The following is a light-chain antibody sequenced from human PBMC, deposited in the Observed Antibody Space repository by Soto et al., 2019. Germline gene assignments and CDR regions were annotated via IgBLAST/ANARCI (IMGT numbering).Light chain of an antibody. CDR2: EVS. J-gene: IGLJ1*01. V-gene: IGLV2-8*01. Sequence: QSALTQPPSASGSPGQSVTISCTGTSSDVGGYNYVSWYQHHPGKAPKLMIYEVSKRPSGVPDRFSGSKSGNTASLTVSGLQAEDEADYFCSSYAGSNKPSYVFGTGTKVTVL. CDR3: SSYAGSNKPSYV. CDR1: SSDVGGYNY.